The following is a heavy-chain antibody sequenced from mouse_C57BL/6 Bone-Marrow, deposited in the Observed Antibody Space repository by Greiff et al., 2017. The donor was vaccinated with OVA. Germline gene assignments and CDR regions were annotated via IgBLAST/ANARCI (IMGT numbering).Heavy chain of an antibody. CDR3: VRDHEGQDDYDEVLGFAY. V-gene: IGHV10-3*01. CDR2: IRSKSSNYAT. CDR1: GFTFNTYA. J-gene: IGHJ3*01. Sequence: EVQLVESGGGLVQPTGSLKLSCAASGFTFNTYAMHWVRQAPGKGLEWVARIRSKSSNYATYYADSVKDRFTISRDDSQSMLYLQMNNLKTEDTAMYYCVRDHEGQDDYDEVLGFAYWGQGTLVTVSA. D-gene: IGHD2-4*01.